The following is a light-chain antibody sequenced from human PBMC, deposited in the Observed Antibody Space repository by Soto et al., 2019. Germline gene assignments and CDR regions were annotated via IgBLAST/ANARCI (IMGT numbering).Light chain of an antibody. CDR1: QSISSW. Sequence: DIQMTQSLSTLSATEGDRVTITCRASQSISSWVAWYQQKPGKGPKLLIYKASHLESGVPSRFSGSGSGTEFTLTISSLQPGDFATYYCQHYNTYPWTFGHGTKV. V-gene: IGKV1-5*03. J-gene: IGKJ1*01. CDR3: QHYNTYPWT. CDR2: KAS.